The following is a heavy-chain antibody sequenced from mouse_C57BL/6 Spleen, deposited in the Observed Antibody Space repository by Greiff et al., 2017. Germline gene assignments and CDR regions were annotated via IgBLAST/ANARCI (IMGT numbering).Heavy chain of an antibody. V-gene: IGHV6-3*01. CDR2: IRLKSDNYAT. CDR3: TPYYYGSSYCD. J-gene: IGHJ2*01. Sequence: DVMLVESGGGLVQPGGSMKLSCVASGFTFSNYWMNWVRQSPEKGLEWVAQIRLKSDNYATHYAESVKGRFTISRDDSKSSVYLQMNNLRAEDTGIYYCTPYYYGSSYCDWGQGTTLTVSS. D-gene: IGHD1-1*01. CDR1: GFTFSNYW.